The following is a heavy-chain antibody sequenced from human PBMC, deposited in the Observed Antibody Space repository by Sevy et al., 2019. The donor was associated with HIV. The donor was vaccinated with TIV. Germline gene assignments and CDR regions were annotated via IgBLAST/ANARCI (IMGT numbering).Heavy chain of an antibody. CDR3: ARDLTAYCSSTSCYRAPGMDV. J-gene: IGHJ6*02. D-gene: IGHD2-2*02. Sequence: GGSLRLSCAASGLTFSSYGMHWVRQAPGKGLEWVALIWYDGSNKYYADSVKGRFTISRDNSKNTLYLQMNSLRAEDTAVYYCARDLTAYCSSTSCYRAPGMDVWGQGTTVTVSS. V-gene: IGHV3-33*01. CDR1: GLTFSSYG. CDR2: IWYDGSNK.